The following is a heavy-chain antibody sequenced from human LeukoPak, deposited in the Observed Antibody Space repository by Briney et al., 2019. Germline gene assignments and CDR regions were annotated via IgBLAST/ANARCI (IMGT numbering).Heavy chain of an antibody. J-gene: IGHJ5*02. CDR2: IYYSGST. D-gene: IGHD2-2*01. V-gene: IGHV4-59*01. CDR3: ARDGVRYCSSTSCYGLGWFDP. CDR1: GGSISSYY. Sequence: SETLSLTCTVSGGSISSYYWSWIRQPPGKGLEWIGYIYYSGSTNYNPSLESRVTISVDTSKNQFSLKLSSVTAADTAVYYCARDGVRYCSSTSCYGLGWFDPWGQGTLVTVSS.